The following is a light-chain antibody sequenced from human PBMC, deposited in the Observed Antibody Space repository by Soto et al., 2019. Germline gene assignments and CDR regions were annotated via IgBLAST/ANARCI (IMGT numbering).Light chain of an antibody. CDR3: CSYAGSSNYV. CDR1: SSDVGGYNY. Sequence: QSALTQPRSVSGSPGQSVTISCTGTSSDVGGYNYVSSYQQHPGKAPKLMIYDVSKRPSGVPDRFSGSKSGNTASLTISGLQAEDEADYYCCSYAGSSNYVFGTGTKLTVL. V-gene: IGLV2-11*01. J-gene: IGLJ1*01. CDR2: DVS.